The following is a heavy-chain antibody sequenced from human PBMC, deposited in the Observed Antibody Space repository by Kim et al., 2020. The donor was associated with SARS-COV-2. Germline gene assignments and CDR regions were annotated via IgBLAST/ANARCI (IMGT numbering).Heavy chain of an antibody. V-gene: IGHV3-30*04. Sequence: GGSLRLSCAASGFTFSSYAMHWVRQAPGKGLEWVAVISYDGSNKYYADSVKGRFTISRDNSKNTLYLQMNSLRAEDTAVYYCARDPEKRPYSSGWYRYWGQGTLVTVSS. CDR1: GFTFSSYA. D-gene: IGHD6-19*01. J-gene: IGHJ4*02. CDR2: ISYDGSNK. CDR3: ARDPEKRPYSSGWYRY.